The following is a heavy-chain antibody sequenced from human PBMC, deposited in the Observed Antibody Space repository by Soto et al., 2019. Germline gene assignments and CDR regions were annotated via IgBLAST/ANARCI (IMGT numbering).Heavy chain of an antibody. Sequence: QVQLVESGGGVVQPGRSLRLSCAASGFIFSNYGMHWFRQAPGKVLEWVAVIWYQGSNKYSADSVKGRFTISRENSKHTLYLQMNSVRADDTAMYYCARDLGISGYRGPIDDWGQGNLIVFSS. D-gene: IGHD3-22*01. CDR3: ARDLGISGYRGPIDD. V-gene: IGHV3-33*01. J-gene: IGHJ4*02. CDR1: GFIFSNYG. CDR2: IWYQGSNK.